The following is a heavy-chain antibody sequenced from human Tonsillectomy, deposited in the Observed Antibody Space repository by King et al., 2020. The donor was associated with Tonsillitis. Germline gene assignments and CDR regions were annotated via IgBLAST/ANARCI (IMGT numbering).Heavy chain of an antibody. J-gene: IGHJ3*02. D-gene: IGHD3-22*01. CDR1: GYTFSNYG. CDR3: ARARYYYDNSGHPDDAFDI. Sequence: QLVQSGAEVKKPGASVKVSCKASGYTFSNYGISWVRQAPGQGLEWMGWISTYNGNTNYAQKFQGRVTMATDTSTSTAYMDLRSLRSDDTAVYYCARARYYYDNSGHPDDAFDIWGQGTMVTVSS. CDR2: ISTYNGNT. V-gene: IGHV1-18*01.